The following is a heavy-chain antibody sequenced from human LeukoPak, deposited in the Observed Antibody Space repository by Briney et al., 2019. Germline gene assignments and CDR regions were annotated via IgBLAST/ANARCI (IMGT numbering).Heavy chain of an antibody. D-gene: IGHD6-13*01. CDR2: ISWNSGSI. CDR3: ARDATTAVGVVYMDV. V-gene: IGHV3-9*01. J-gene: IGHJ6*03. CDR1: GFTFDDYA. Sequence: GGSLRLSCAASGFTFDDYAMHWVRQAPGKGLEWVSGISWNSGSIGYADSVEGRFTISRDNAKNSVYLQMDSLRAEDTAVYFCARDATTAVGVVYMDVWGRGTTVTISS.